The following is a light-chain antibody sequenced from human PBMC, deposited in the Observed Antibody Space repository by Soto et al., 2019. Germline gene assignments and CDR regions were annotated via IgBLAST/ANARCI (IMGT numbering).Light chain of an antibody. CDR2: LGS. CDR1: QSLLHSNGYNY. Sequence: DIVMTQSPLSLPVTPGEPASMSCRSSQSLLHSNGYNYLDWYLQKPGQSPQLLIYLGSNRASGVPDRFSGSGSGTDFTLQISRVEAEDVGVYYCMQALQTPWTFGQGTKVEI. CDR3: MQALQTPWT. J-gene: IGKJ1*01. V-gene: IGKV2-28*01.